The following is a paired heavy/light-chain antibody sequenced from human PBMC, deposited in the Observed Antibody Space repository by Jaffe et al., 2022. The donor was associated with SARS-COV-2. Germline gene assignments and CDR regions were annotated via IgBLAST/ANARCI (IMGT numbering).Heavy chain of an antibody. V-gene: IGHV3-11*01. CDR1: GFIFSDYY. Sequence: QVQLLESGGGLVKPGGSLRLSCAASGFIFSDYYMTWIRQAPGKGLEWVSYISGSGSTIYYADSVKGRFTISRDNAKKSLYLQLNSLRAEDTAVYYCARVEYSGAYTPYFDYWGQGALVTVSS. J-gene: IGHJ4*02. CDR3: ARVEYSGAYTPYFDY. D-gene: IGHD3-16*01. CDR2: ISGSGSTI.
Light chain of an antibody. CDR1: NIASKS. V-gene: IGLV3-21*02. CDR3: QVWDSDSDNPV. Sequence: SYELTQSPSVSVAPGQTATITCGGTNIASKSVHWYQQKPGQAPVLVVYDDSVRPPGIPERLSGSNPGNPATLTISTVEAGDEGDYYCQVWDSDSDNPVFGGGTKLTVL. CDR2: DDS. J-gene: IGLJ2*01.